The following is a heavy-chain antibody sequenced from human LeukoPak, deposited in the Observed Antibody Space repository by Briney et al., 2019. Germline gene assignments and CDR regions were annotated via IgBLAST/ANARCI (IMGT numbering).Heavy chain of an antibody. J-gene: IGHJ4*02. D-gene: IGHD1-26*01. Sequence: GGSLRLSCAASGFTFSSYAMSWVRQAPEKGLEWVSTISGSGGGTYYADSVKGRFTISRDDSKNTLYLQMNSLRAEDTAVYYCAKDLGRYRNNYFDYWGQGTLVTVSP. V-gene: IGHV3-23*01. CDR2: ISGSGGGT. CDR3: AKDLGRYRNNYFDY. CDR1: GFTFSSYA.